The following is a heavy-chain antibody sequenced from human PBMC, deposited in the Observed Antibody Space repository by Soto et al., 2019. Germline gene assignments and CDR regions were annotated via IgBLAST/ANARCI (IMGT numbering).Heavy chain of an antibody. J-gene: IGHJ6*03. Sequence: GGSLRLSCAASGFTVSNTWMTWVRQAPGKGLEWLGRLKSKTDGGTTDYAAPVKGRFIISRDDSKNTLYLQMNSLRTEDSAVYYCTTAPDTVVVEVGPDYYMDVWGKGSTVTVSS. CDR3: TTAPDTVVVEVGPDYYMDV. CDR1: GFTVSNTW. D-gene: IGHD2-8*02. V-gene: IGHV3-15*01. CDR2: LKSKTDGGTT.